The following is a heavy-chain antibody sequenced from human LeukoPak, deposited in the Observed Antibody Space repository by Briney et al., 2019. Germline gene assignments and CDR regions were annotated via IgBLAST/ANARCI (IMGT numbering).Heavy chain of an antibody. J-gene: IGHJ1*01. CDR1: GFTLSSYG. Sequence: PGGSLSLSCAASGFTLSSYGMHWVRQAPGKGLEWVAVIWYDGSNKNYADSVKGRFTISRDNSKNTVYLQMNSLRAEDMAVYYCARDDCSGGSCYPHYWGQGTLVTVSS. CDR3: ARDDCSGGSCYPHY. CDR2: IWYDGSNK. V-gene: IGHV3-33*01. D-gene: IGHD2-15*01.